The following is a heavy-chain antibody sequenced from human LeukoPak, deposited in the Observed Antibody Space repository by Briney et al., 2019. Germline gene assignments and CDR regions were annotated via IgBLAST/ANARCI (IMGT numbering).Heavy chain of an antibody. CDR1: GFTFSSYW. Sequence: PGGSLRLSCAASGFTFSSYWMSWVRQAPGKGLEWVAVISYDGSNKYYADSVKGRFTISRDNSKNTLYLQMNSLRAEDTAVYYCAREDEVIAVAGPLDYWGQGTLVTVSS. V-gene: IGHV3-30-3*01. D-gene: IGHD6-19*01. J-gene: IGHJ4*02. CDR2: ISYDGSNK. CDR3: AREDEVIAVAGPLDY.